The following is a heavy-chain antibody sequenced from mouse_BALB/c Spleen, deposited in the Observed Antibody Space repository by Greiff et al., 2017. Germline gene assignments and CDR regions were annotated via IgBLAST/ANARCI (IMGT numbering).Heavy chain of an antibody. Sequence: EVQLVESGGGLVQPGGSMKLSCVASGFTFSNYWMNWVRQSPEKGLEWVAEIRLKSNNYATHYAESVKGRFTISRDDSKSSVYLQMNNLRAEDTGIYYCTSNFWYFDVWGAGTTVTVSS. D-gene: IGHD1-3*01. CDR3: TSNFWYFDV. V-gene: IGHV6-6*02. CDR1: GFTFSNYW. J-gene: IGHJ1*01. CDR2: IRLKSNNYAT.